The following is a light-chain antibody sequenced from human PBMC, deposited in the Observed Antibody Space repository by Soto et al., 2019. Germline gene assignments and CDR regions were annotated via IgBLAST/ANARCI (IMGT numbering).Light chain of an antibody. CDR3: QHQA. CDR2: GAS. CDR1: QSVSSSY. Sequence: EMVLTQSPGTLSLSPGERATLSGRASQSVSSSYLAWYQQKPGQAPRLLIYGASSRATGIPDRFSGSGSGTDFTLSISRLEPEDFAVYYCQHQAFGQGTKVEIK. J-gene: IGKJ1*01. V-gene: IGKV3-20*01.